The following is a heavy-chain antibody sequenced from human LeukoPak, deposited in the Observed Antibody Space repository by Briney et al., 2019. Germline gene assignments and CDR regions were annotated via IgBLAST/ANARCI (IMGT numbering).Heavy chain of an antibody. CDR3: ASHCGGDCYPSYFGY. J-gene: IGHJ4*02. CDR2: IIPIFGTA. V-gene: IGHV1-69*01. Sequence: ASVKVSCKASGGTFSSYAISWVRQAPGQGLEWMGGIIPIFGTANYAQKFQGRVTITADESTSTAHMELSSLRSEDTAVYYCASHCGGDCYPSYFGYWGQGTLVTVSS. CDR1: GGTFSSYA. D-gene: IGHD2-21*02.